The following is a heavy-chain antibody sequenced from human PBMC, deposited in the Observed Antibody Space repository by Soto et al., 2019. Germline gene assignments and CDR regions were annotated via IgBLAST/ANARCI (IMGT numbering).Heavy chain of an antibody. CDR1: GYSFSNYW. J-gene: IGHJ4*02. CDR3: ARFSGIAAAGPSSDY. Sequence: PGESLKISCKGSGYSFSNYWIGSVRQMPGKGLEWMGIIYPGDSDTRYSPSFQGQVTISADKSISTAYLQWSSLKASDTAMYYCARFSGIAAAGPSSDYWGQGTLVTVSS. V-gene: IGHV5-51*01. D-gene: IGHD6-13*01. CDR2: IYPGDSDT.